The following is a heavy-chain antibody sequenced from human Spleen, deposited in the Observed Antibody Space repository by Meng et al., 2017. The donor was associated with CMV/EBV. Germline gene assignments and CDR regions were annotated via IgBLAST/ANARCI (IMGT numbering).Heavy chain of an antibody. V-gene: IGHV3-48*04. J-gene: IGHJ3*02. CDR1: GFTFSTYS. Sequence: GESLKISCSASGFTFSTYSANWVRQAPGKGLEWLSYINSGSSSILYTDSVKGRFTISRDNAKNSLYLQMNSLRAEDTAVYYCVTDQDRLGGIWGQGTMVTVSS. CDR3: VTDQDRLGGI. D-gene: IGHD5-12*01. CDR2: INSGSSSI.